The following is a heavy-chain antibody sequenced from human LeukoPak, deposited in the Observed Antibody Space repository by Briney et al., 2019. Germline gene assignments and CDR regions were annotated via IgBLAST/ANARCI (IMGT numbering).Heavy chain of an antibody. CDR2: IKQDGSEK. CDR1: GFTFSSYW. D-gene: IGHD3-10*01. V-gene: IGHV3-7*01. J-gene: IGHJ3*02. Sequence: GGSLRLPCAASGFTFSSYWMSWVRQAPGKGLEWVANIKQDGSEKYYVDSVKGRFTISRDNAKNSLYLQMNSLRAEDTAVYYCARVASYDAFDIWGQGTMVTVSS. CDR3: ARVASYDAFDI.